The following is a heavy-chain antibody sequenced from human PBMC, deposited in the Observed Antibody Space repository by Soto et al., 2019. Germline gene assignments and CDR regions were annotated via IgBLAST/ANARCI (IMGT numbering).Heavy chain of an antibody. J-gene: IGHJ2*01. CDR2: IWYDGSNK. CDR3: ARGWYCGGDCYEWYFDL. CDR1: GFTFSNYG. V-gene: IGHV3-33*01. D-gene: IGHD2-21*02. Sequence: QVQLVESGVGVVQPGRSLRLSCAASGFTFSNYGMHWVRQAPGKGLEWVAVIWYDGSNKYYADSVKGRFTISRDNSKNTLYLQMNSLRTEDMAVYFCARGWYCGGDCYEWYFDLWGRGTLVTVSS.